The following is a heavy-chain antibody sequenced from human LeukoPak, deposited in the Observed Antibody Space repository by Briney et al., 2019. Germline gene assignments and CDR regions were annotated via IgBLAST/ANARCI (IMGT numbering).Heavy chain of an antibody. Sequence: GGSLRLSCAASGFTFSSYSMNWVRQAPGKGLEWVSSISSSSSYIYYAASVKGRFTISRDNANNSLYLQMNSLRAEDTAVYYCATERTNDYGDYARWFDPWGQGTLVTVSS. V-gene: IGHV3-21*01. J-gene: IGHJ5*02. CDR1: GFTFSSYS. CDR2: ISSSSSYI. CDR3: ATERTNDYGDYARWFDP. D-gene: IGHD4-17*01.